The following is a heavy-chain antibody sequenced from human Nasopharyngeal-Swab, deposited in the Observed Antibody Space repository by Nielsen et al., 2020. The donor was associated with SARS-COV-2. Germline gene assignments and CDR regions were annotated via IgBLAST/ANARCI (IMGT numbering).Heavy chain of an antibody. V-gene: IGHV4-31*03. CDR2: IYYSGCT. CDR1: GGSISSGGYY. CDR3: ARATITMIVVVDAFDI. Sequence: TLSLTCTVSGGSISSGGYYWSWIRQHPGKGLEWIGYIYYSGCTYYNPSLKSRVTISVDTSKNQFSLKLSSVTAADTAVYYCARATITMIVVVDAFDIWGQGTMVTVSS. J-gene: IGHJ3*02. D-gene: IGHD3-22*01.